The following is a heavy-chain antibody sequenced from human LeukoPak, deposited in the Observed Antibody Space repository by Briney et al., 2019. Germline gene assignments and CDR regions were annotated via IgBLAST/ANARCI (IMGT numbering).Heavy chain of an antibody. D-gene: IGHD2-2*01. J-gene: IGHJ5*02. CDR2: INAGNGNT. V-gene: IGHV1-3*01. CDR3: ARVSDIVVVPAAMEWWFDP. Sequence: ASVKVSYKASGYTFTSYAMHWVRQAPGQRLEWMGWINAGNGNTKYSQKFQGRVTITRDTSASTAYMELSSLRSEDTAVYYCARVSDIVVVPAAMEWWFDPWGQGTLVTVSS. CDR1: GYTFTSYA.